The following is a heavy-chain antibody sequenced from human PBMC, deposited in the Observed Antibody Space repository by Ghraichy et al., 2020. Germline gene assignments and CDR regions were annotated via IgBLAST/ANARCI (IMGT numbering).Heavy chain of an antibody. D-gene: IGHD6-19*01. J-gene: IGHJ4*02. CDR1: GYTFTSYG. V-gene: IGHV1-18*04. CDR2: ISAYNGNT. Sequence: ASVKVSCKASGYTFTSYGISWVRQAPGQGLEWMGWISAYNGNTNYAQKLQGRVTMTTDTSTSTAYMELRSLRSDDTAVYYCARDGFLPMGIAVAGNGAPFDYWGQGTLVTVSS. CDR3: ARDGFLPMGIAVAGNGAPFDY.